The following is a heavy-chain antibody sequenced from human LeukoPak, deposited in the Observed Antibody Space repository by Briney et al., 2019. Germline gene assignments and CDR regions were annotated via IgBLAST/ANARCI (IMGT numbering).Heavy chain of an antibody. CDR1: GGSISSYY. CDR2: VYYSGSA. V-gene: IGHV4-59*12. CDR3: ARLLGYSYGYRPPHWFDP. D-gene: IGHD5-18*01. J-gene: IGHJ5*02. Sequence: SETLSLTCTVSGGSISSYYWSWIRQPPGKGLEWIGNVYYSGSANFNPSLKSRITMSVDTSKNQFSLKLGSVTAADTAVYYCARLLGYSYGYRPPHWFDPWGQGTLVTVSS.